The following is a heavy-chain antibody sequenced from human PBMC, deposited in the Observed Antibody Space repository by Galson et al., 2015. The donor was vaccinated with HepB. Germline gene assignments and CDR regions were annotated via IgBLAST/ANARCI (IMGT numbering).Heavy chain of an antibody. CDR1: GFTFRDTW. J-gene: IGHJ4*02. CDR3: TTGAPDYYGSVSYSPFDN. CDR2: IKSRGDGGTI. D-gene: IGHD3-10*01. Sequence: SLRLSCAASGFTFRDTWMNWVRQGPGKGLEWVGRIKSRGDGGTIEYAAPVQGRFTIFRDDSRDTLHLQMTSLKTEDTAIYYCTTGAPDYYGSVSYSPFDNWGQGTLVTVSS. V-gene: IGHV3-15*07.